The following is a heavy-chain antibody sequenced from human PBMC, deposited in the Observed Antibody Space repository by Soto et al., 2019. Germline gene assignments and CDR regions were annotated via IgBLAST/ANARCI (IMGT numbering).Heavy chain of an antibody. D-gene: IGHD4-17*01. CDR3: ARGGGDYDYAVDV. Sequence: QVQLPQWGAGLLKPSETLSLNCAVYGGSFYWTWIRQPPGKGLEWIGEIRHRGSTNYNPSLKSRVSISIDRSKSQVSLTVYSVTAADTAVYYCARGGGDYDYAVDVWGQGTTVTVSS. CDR1: GGSFY. V-gene: IGHV4-34*01. CDR2: IRHRGST. J-gene: IGHJ6*02.